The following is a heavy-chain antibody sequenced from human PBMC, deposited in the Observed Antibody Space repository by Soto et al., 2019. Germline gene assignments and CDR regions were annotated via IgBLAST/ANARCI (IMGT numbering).Heavy chain of an antibody. CDR1: GFTFDDYA. V-gene: IGHV3-9*01. CDR3: AKALYGSSSSPIDF. J-gene: IGHJ4*02. CDR2: ITWNSVYT. D-gene: IGHD6-13*01. Sequence: EAQLVESGGGLVQPGRSLRLSCAASGFTFDDYAMHWVRQAPGKGLEWVSYITWNSVYTGYADSVKGRFTISRDNANNSLYLQMNSLKPEDTAFYYCAKALYGSSSSPIDFWGQGTLVTVSS.